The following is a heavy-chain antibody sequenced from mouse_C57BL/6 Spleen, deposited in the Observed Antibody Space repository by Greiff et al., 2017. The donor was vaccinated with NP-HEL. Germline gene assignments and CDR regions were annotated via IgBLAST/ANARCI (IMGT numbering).Heavy chain of an antibody. J-gene: IGHJ3*01. Sequence: QVQLKESGAELARPGASVKMSCKASGYTFTSYTMHWVKQRPGQGLEWIGYINPSSGYTKYNQKFKDKATLTADKSSSTAYMQLSSLTSEDTAVYYCARGLDYDYLFAYWGQGTLVTVSA. CDR2: INPSSGYT. CDR1: GYTFTSYT. D-gene: IGHD2-4*01. CDR3: ARGLDYDYLFAY. V-gene: IGHV1-4*01.